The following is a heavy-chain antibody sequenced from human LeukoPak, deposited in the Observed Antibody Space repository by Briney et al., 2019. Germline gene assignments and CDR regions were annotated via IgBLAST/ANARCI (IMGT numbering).Heavy chain of an antibody. D-gene: IGHD3-10*01. CDR2: IYPGDSHT. V-gene: IGHV5-51*01. CDR3: ARQTRDGSGSRGYSFDF. J-gene: IGHJ4*02. Sequence: GESLKISCKGSGYIFTSNWIGWVRQMPGKGLEWMGFIYPGDSHTRYDPSFEGQVTISADKSISTAYLQWGSLKASDTAMYYCARQTRDGSGSRGYSFDFWGQGALVTVSS. CDR1: GYIFTSNW.